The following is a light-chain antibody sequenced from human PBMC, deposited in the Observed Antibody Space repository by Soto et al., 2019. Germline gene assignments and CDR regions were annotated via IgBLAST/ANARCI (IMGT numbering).Light chain of an antibody. Sequence: QSALTQPPSASGSPGQSVTISCTGTSSDVGGYHYVSWYQQHPGKAPKLMSYDVSKRPSGVPDRFSGAKSGNTASLTVSGLQAEDEANYYCRSYAGSNNFVVFGGGTKLTVL. CDR1: SSDVGGYHY. CDR2: DVS. V-gene: IGLV2-8*01. J-gene: IGLJ3*02. CDR3: RSYAGSNNFVV.